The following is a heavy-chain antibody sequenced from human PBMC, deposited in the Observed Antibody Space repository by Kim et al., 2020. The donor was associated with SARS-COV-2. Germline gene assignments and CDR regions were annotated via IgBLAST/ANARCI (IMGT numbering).Heavy chain of an antibody. J-gene: IGHJ3*02. V-gene: IGHV4-34*01. Sequence: SETLSLTCAVYGGSFSGYYWSWIRQPPGKGLEWIGEINHSGSTNYNPSLKSRVTISVDTSKNQFSLKLSSVTAADTAVYYCARVLRGELLETYAFDIWGQGTMVTVSS. CDR1: GGSFSGYY. CDR2: INHSGST. D-gene: IGHD3-10*01. CDR3: ARVLRGELLETYAFDI.